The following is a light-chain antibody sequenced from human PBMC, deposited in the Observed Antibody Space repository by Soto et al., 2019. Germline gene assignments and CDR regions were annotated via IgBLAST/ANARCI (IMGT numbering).Light chain of an antibody. V-gene: IGKV1-17*01. J-gene: IGKJ1*01. Sequence: DIQMTQSPSSLSASVGDRVIITCRASQGIGDDSGWYQQKPGKAPKRLIYALSSLQSGVPSRFSGSGSGTDFTLTISSMQADDFASYYCLQHNTCPWTFGPGTKVEV. CDR2: ALS. CDR1: QGIGDD. CDR3: LQHNTCPWT.